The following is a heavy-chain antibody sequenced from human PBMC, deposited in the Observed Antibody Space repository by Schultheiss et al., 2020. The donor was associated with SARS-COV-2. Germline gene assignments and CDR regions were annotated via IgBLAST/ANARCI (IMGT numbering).Heavy chain of an antibody. Sequence: SETLSLTCAVYGGSFSGYYWSWIRQPPGKGLEWIGEINHSGSANYNPSLKSRVTISVDTSNNQFSLQLSSVTAADTAVYYCARAVLWGSYYYGMDVWGQGTTVTVSS. V-gene: IGHV4-34*01. CDR2: INHSGSA. D-gene: IGHD7-27*01. J-gene: IGHJ6*02. CDR3: ARAVLWGSYYYGMDV. CDR1: GGSFSGYY.